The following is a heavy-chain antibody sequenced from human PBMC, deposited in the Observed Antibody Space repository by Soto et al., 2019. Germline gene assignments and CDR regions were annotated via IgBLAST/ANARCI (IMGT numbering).Heavy chain of an antibody. CDR3: ARVVPGAEAWFGP. CDR2: INPNNGAT. D-gene: IGHD1-26*01. V-gene: IGHV1-2*02. CDR1: GYTFTAYY. Sequence: QVQLVQSGAEVKKPGASVKVSCKASGYTFTAYYMHWVRQAPGQGLEWMGWINPNNGATNYAQKYLGRVTMTRDTSISTSYMELSRLKSDDTAVYYCARVVPGAEAWFGPWGQGTLVTVSS. J-gene: IGHJ5*02.